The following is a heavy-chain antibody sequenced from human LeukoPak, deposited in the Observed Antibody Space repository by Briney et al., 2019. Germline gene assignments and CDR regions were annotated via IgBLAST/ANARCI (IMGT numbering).Heavy chain of an antibody. V-gene: IGHV4-59*01. J-gene: IGHJ6*03. CDR1: GGSFSGYY. CDR2: IYYSGST. CDR3: ASTPRSSPYYYYMDV. D-gene: IGHD6-13*01. Sequence: SETLSLTCAVYGGSFSGYYWSWIRQPPGKGLEWIGYIYYSGSTNYNPSLKGRVTISVDTSKNQFSLKLSSVTAADTAVYYCASTPRSSPYYYYMDVWGKGTTVTVSS.